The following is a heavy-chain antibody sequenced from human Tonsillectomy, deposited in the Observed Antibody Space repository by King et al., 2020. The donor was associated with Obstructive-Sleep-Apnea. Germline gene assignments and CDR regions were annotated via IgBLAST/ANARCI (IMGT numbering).Heavy chain of an antibody. Sequence: VQLVESGGGLVQPGGSLRLSCAASGFTFSSYAMSGVRQPPGKGLAWVSAISGMGGSTYYSDSVKGRFTISSDNSKNMMYLQMNCLRAEDTAVYYCAKAHKLNMVRGVISRYYGMDVWGQGTTVTVSS. D-gene: IGHD3-10*01. CDR3: AKAHKLNMVRGVISRYYGMDV. J-gene: IGHJ6*02. CDR2: ISGMGGST. CDR1: GFTFSSYA. V-gene: IGHV3-23*04.